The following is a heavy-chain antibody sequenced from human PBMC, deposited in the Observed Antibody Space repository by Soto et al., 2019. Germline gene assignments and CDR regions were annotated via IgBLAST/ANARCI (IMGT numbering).Heavy chain of an antibody. J-gene: IGHJ4*02. Sequence: GGSLRLSCAASGFTFSSNWMSWVRQAPGKGLEWVANIKQDGSEKYYLDSVKGRFTISRDNAKNSLYLQMNSLRAEDTAVYYCAKGALWGQGTLVTVSS. CDR3: AKGAL. V-gene: IGHV3-7*05. CDR1: GFTFSSNW. CDR2: IKQDGSEK.